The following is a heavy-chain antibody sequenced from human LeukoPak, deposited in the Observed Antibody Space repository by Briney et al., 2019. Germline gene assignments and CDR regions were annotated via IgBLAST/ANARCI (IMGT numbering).Heavy chain of an antibody. J-gene: IGHJ4*02. V-gene: IGHV5-51*03. CDR1: GYSFTSYW. D-gene: IGHD5-12*01. CDR3: ARPGYSGYDPGPLDY. CDR2: IYPGDSDT. Sequence: GESLKISCKGSGYSFTSYWIGWVRQMPGKGLEWMGIIYPGDSDTRYSPSFQGQVTISADKSISTAYLQWSSLKASDTAMYYCARPGYSGYDPGPLDYWGQGTLVTVSS.